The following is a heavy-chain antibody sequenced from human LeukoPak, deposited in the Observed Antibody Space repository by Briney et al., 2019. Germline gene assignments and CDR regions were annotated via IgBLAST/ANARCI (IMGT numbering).Heavy chain of an antibody. V-gene: IGHV7-4-1*02. CDR1: GYTFTSYA. CDR2: INTNTGNP. Sequence: ASVKVSCKASGYTFTSYAMNWVRQAPGQGLEWMGWINTNTGNPTYAQGFTGRFVFSLDTSVSTAYLQISSLKAEDTAVYYCARVRELSSGWYLSYYYYYYMDVWGKGTTVTVSS. CDR3: ARVRELSSGWYLSYYYYYYMDV. D-gene: IGHD6-19*01. J-gene: IGHJ6*03.